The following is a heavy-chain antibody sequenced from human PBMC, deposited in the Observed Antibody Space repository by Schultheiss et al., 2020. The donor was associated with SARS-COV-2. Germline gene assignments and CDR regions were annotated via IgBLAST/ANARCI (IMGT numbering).Heavy chain of an antibody. J-gene: IGHJ4*02. CDR3: AREGSGWYYFDY. D-gene: IGHD6-19*01. V-gene: IGHV3-33*05. Sequence: GESLKISCAASGFTFSSYGMHWVRQAPGKGLEWVAVISYDGSNKYYADSVKGRFTISRDNAKNSLYLQMNSLRAEDTAVYYCAREGSGWYYFDYWGQGTLVTVSS. CDR2: ISYDGSNK. CDR1: GFTFSSYG.